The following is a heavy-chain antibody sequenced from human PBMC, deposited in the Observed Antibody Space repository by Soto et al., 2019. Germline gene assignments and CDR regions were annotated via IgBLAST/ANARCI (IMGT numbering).Heavy chain of an antibody. J-gene: IGHJ6*02. CDR3: ARSAAAADYYYYGMDV. D-gene: IGHD6-13*01. CDR2: ISSSSSYT. CDR1: GFTFSDYY. V-gene: IGHV3-11*06. Sequence: GGSLRLSCAASGFTFSDYYMSWIRQAPGKGLEWVSYISSSSSYTNYADSVKGRFTISRDNAKNSLYLQMNSLRAEDTAVYYCARSAAAADYYYYGMDVWGQGTTVTVSS.